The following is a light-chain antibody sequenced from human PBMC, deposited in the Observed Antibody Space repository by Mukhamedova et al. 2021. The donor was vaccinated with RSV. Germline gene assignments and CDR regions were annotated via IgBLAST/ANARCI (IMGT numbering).Light chain of an antibody. CDR3: QQYYSTPGT. CDR1: QSVLYSSDNQNY. Sequence: SQSVLYSSDNQNYLAWYQQKPGQPPKLLIFWASTRESGVPDRFSGSGSGTDFTLTISSLQAEDVAVYYCQQYYSTPGTFGGGTKV. CDR2: WAS. J-gene: IGKJ4*01. V-gene: IGKV4-1*01.